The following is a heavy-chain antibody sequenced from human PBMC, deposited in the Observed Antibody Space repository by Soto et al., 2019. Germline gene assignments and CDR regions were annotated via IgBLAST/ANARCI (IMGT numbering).Heavy chain of an antibody. CDR3: ARASWFVDLGNFDDALAV. J-gene: IGHJ6*02. Sequence: QVQLVQSGAEVKKPGASVKVSCKASGYTLTSSYINWVRQAPGQGLERMGWMNPNTADRGYEQKVRGRFTMTGTTSINTPYMELRSLRSAYTAVYSCARASWFVDLGNFDDALAVWGQGTTVTVSS. CDR2: MNPNTADR. V-gene: IGHV1-8*01. CDR1: GYTLTSSY. D-gene: IGHD3-10*01.